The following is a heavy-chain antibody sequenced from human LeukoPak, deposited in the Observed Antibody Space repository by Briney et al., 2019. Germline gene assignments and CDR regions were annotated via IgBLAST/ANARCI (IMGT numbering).Heavy chain of an antibody. CDR2: ISGSGGSK. CDR3: AKRRGLELLYYYYMDV. J-gene: IGHJ6*03. Sequence: GGSLRLSCAASGFTFSSYWMHWVRQAPGKGLEWGSAISGSGGSKYYADSVKGRFTISRDNSKHTLYLQMNSLRAADTAVYYCAKRRGLELLYYYYMDVWGKGTTVTVSS. CDR1: GFTFSSYW. V-gene: IGHV3-23*01. D-gene: IGHD1-7*01.